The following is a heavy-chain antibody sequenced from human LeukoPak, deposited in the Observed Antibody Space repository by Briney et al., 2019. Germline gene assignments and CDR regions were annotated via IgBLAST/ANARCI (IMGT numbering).Heavy chain of an antibody. D-gene: IGHD6-19*01. CDR3: ARTEYSSGWYYFDY. V-gene: IGHV4-59*01. J-gene: IGHJ4*02. Sequence: PSETLSLNCTVSGGSISSYYWSWIRQPPGKGLEWIGDIYYSGSTNYNPSLKSRVTISVDTSKNQFSLKLSSVTAADTAVYYCARTEYSSGWYYFDYWGQGTLVTVSS. CDR2: IYYSGST. CDR1: GGSISSYY.